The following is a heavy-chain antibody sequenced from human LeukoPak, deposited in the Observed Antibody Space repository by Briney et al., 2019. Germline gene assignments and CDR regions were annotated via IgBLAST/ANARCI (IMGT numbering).Heavy chain of an antibody. CDR2: IGGSGVST. D-gene: IGHD6-25*01. Sequence: GGSLRLSCAASGFTFSSYGMTWVRQAPGKGLEWVSAIGGSGVSTYYADSVKGRFTISRDNAKNSLYLQMNSLRAEDTAVYYCARDRRLLDAFDIWGQGTMVTVSS. CDR3: ARDRRLLDAFDI. CDR1: GFTFSSYG. V-gene: IGHV3-23*01. J-gene: IGHJ3*02.